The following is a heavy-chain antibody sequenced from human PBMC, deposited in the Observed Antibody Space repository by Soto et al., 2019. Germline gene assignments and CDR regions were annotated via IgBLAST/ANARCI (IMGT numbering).Heavy chain of an antibody. D-gene: IGHD3-16*01. CDR2: ISSSSSYI. J-gene: IGHJ4*02. V-gene: IGHV3-21*01. Sequence: RGSLRLSCAASGFTFSSYSMNWVRQAPGKGLEWVSSISSSSSYIYYADSVKGRFTISRDNAKNSLYLQMNSLRAEDTAVYYCASEGARGDFDYWGQGTLVTVSS. CDR3: ASEGARGDFDY. CDR1: GFTFSSYS.